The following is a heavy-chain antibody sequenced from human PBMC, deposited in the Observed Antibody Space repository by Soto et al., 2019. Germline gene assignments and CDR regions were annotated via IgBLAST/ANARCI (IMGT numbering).Heavy chain of an antibody. V-gene: IGHV5-51*01. Sequence: PVESLKIPCNGSGYSFTSYWIGWVLQMPGKGLEWMGIIYPGDSDTRYSPSFQGQVTISADKSISTAYLQWSSLKASDTAMYYCARGPLIAVAGTDPSFDYWGQGTLVTVSS. D-gene: IGHD6-19*01. CDR3: ARGPLIAVAGTDPSFDY. J-gene: IGHJ4*02. CDR2: IYPGDSDT. CDR1: GYSFTSYW.